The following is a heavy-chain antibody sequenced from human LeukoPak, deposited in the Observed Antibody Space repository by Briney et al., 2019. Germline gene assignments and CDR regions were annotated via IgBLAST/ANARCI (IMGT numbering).Heavy chain of an antibody. D-gene: IGHD2-2*02. V-gene: IGHV3-21*01. CDR1: GFTFSSYA. CDR2: ISSSSSYI. CDR3: ARDLLSVPAAIGY. Sequence: PGGSLRLSCAASGFTFSSYAMSWVRQAPGKGLEWVSSISSSSSYIYYADSVKGRFTISRDNAKNSLYLQMNSLRAEDTAVYYCARDLLSVPAAIGYWGQGTLVTVSS. J-gene: IGHJ4*02.